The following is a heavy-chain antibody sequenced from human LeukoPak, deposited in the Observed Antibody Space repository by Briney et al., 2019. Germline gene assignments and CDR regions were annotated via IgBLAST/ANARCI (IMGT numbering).Heavy chain of an antibody. CDR3: ARGSMSTITYDWFDP. V-gene: IGHV3-23*01. J-gene: IGHJ5*02. CDR2: ISGSGGST. Sequence: ETLSLTCTVSGYSISSGYYWGWIRQPPGKGLEWVSGISGSGGSTYYSDSVKGRFTISRDNSKNTLYLQMNSLRAEDTAMYYSARGSMSTITYDWFDPWGQGTLVTVSS. D-gene: IGHD5-24*01. CDR1: GYSISSGYY.